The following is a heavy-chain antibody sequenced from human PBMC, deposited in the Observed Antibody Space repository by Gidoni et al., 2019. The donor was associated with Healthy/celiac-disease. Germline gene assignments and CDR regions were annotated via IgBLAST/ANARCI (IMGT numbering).Heavy chain of an antibody. CDR2: INHSEST. D-gene: IGHD6-13*01. J-gene: IGHJ5*02. CDR3: ARCTRYSSSWTTTNNWFDP. CDR1: GGSFSGYY. Sequence: QVQLQQWGAGLLKPSETLSLTCAVYGGSFSGYYWSWIRQPPGKGLEWIGEINHSESTNYNPSLKSRVTISVDTSKNQFSLKLSSVTAADTAVYYCARCTRYSSSWTTTNNWFDPWGQGTLFTVSS. V-gene: IGHV4-34*01.